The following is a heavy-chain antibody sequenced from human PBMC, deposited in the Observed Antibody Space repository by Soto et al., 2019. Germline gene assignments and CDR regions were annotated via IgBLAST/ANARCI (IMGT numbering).Heavy chain of an antibody. V-gene: IGHV3-23*01. Sequence: GGSLRLACAASGFTFSRYGMSWVRQAPGKGLEWVSSISDSGGSRYYADSVKGRFTISRDNSKNTLYLQMNSLRAEDTAAYYCAKRVEYSSSTHYFDYWGQGTLVTVSS. J-gene: IGHJ4*02. CDR3: AKRVEYSSSTHYFDY. CDR1: GFTFSRYG. D-gene: IGHD6-6*01. CDR2: ISDSGGSR.